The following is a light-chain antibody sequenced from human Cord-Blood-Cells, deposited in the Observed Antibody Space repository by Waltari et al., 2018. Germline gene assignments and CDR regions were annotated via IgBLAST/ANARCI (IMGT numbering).Light chain of an antibody. V-gene: IGLV1-51*01. CDR1: SSNIGNNY. J-gene: IGLJ2*01. CDR3: GTWDSSLSAGV. CDR2: DNN. Sequence: QSVLTQPPSVSAAPGQKVTISCSGSSSNIGNNYVSWYQQLPGTAPKLLIYDNNKRPSGITDRFSGCKSGTSATRGITGLQTGDEADYYCGTWDSSLSAGVFGGGTKLTVL.